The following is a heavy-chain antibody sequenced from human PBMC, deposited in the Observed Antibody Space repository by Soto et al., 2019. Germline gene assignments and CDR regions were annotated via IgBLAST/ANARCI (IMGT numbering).Heavy chain of an antibody. CDR3: IRDHTGPDDH. CDR2: ISVDVTTT. D-gene: IGHD2-8*02. J-gene: IGHJ4*02. V-gene: IGHV3-74*01. Sequence: EVQLVESGGGLVQPGGSLRLSCAASGFTFSNYWMHWVRQAPGKGLVWVSRISVDVTTTTYADSVKGRFTFSRDNAKRTLYLQMNSLRAEDTAVYYCIRDHTGPDDHWGQGPLVTVSS. CDR1: GFTFSNYW.